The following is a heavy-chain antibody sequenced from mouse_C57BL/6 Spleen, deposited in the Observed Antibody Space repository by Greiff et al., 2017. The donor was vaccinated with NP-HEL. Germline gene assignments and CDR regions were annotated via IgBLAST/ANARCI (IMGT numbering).Heavy chain of an antibody. J-gene: IGHJ1*03. CDR2: ISDGGSYT. D-gene: IGHD1-1*01. CDR3: ARDPHYYGSSYWYFDV. V-gene: IGHV5-4*01. Sequence: EVKLVESGGGLVKPGGSLKLSCAASGFTFSSYAMSWVRQTPEKRLEWVATISDGGSYTYYPDNVKGRLTISRDNAKNNLYLQMSHLKSEDTAMYYCARDPHYYGSSYWYFDVWGTVTTVTVAS. CDR1: GFTFSSYA.